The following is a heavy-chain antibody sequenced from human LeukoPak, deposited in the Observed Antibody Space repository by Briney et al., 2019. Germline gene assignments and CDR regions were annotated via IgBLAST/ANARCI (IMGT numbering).Heavy chain of an antibody. Sequence: PGGSLRLSCAASGFTFSSYAMSWVRQAPGKGLEWVSAISGSGGSTYYADSVKGRFTISRDNSKNSLYLQMNSLRTEDTALYYCAKAGDTAMESDWFDPWGQGTLVTVSS. D-gene: IGHD5-18*01. CDR1: GFTFSSYA. J-gene: IGHJ5*02. CDR2: ISGSGGST. CDR3: AKAGDTAMESDWFDP. V-gene: IGHV3-23*01.